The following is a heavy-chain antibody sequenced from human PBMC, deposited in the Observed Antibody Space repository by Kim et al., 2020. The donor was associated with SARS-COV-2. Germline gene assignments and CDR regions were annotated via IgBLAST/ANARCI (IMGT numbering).Heavy chain of an antibody. V-gene: IGHV3-20*03. Sequence: DSVKGRLTINRENAKNSLYLQMNSLRAEDTDLYYCAREISFGSGSYWLDYWGQGTLVTVSS. J-gene: IGHJ4*02. CDR3: AREISFGSGSYWLDY. D-gene: IGHD3-10*01.